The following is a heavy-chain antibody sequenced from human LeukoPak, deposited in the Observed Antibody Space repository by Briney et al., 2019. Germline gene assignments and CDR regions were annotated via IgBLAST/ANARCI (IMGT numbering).Heavy chain of an antibody. CDR3: ARAPVPAAGPSQKSSWFDP. CDR2: INPNSGGT. D-gene: IGHD6-13*01. CDR1: GYTFTGYY. V-gene: IGHV1-2*02. Sequence: GASVKVSCKASGYTFTGYYMHWVRQAPGQGLEWMGWINPNSGGTNYAQKFQGRVTMTRDTSISTAYMELSRLRSDDTAVYYCARAPVPAAGPSQKSSWFDPWGQGTLVTVSS. J-gene: IGHJ5*02.